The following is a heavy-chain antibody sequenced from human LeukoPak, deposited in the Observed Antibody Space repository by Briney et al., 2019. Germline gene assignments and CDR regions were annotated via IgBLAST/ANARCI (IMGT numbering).Heavy chain of an antibody. J-gene: IGHJ4*02. CDR1: GGSISSYY. CDR3: AKDHAPWTPLAAAGTDFDY. D-gene: IGHD6-13*01. CDR2: IYTSGST. Sequence: SETLSLTCTVSGGSISSYYWSWIRQPAGKGLEWIGRIYTSGSTNYNPSLKSRVTMSVDTSKNQFSLKLSSVTAADTAVYYCAKDHAPWTPLAAAGTDFDYWGQGTLVTVSS. V-gene: IGHV4-4*07.